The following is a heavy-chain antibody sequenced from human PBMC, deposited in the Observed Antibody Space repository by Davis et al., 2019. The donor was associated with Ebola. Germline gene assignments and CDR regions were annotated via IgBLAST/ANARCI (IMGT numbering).Heavy chain of an antibody. Sequence: GESLKISCAASGFSFSTYDMHWVRQAPGKGLEWVAVISYDGTFTYFPDSVKGRFTISRDNSKNTLYLQMNSLRAEDTAVYYCVGATTLNYWGQGTLVTVSS. CDR2: ISYDGTFT. CDR3: VGATTLNY. D-gene: IGHD4-17*01. J-gene: IGHJ4*02. V-gene: IGHV3-30*03. CDR1: GFSFSTYD.